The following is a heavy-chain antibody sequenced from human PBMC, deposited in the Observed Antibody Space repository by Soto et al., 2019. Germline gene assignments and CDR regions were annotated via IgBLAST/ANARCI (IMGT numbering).Heavy chain of an antibody. Sequence: EVQLVESGGGLVKPGGSLRLSCAASGFTFSNAWMNWVRQAPGKGLEWVGRIKSKTDGGTTDYAAPVKGRFTISRDDSKNTLYLQMNSLKTEDTAVYYCTTGSYCSSTCCPLYYYYGMDVWGQGTTVTVSS. D-gene: IGHD2-2*01. CDR3: TTGSYCSSTCCPLYYYYGMDV. CDR2: IKSKTDGGTT. V-gene: IGHV3-15*07. CDR1: GFTFSNAW. J-gene: IGHJ6*02.